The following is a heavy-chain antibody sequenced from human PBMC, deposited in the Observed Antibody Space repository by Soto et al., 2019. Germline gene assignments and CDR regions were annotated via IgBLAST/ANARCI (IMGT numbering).Heavy chain of an antibody. CDR2: INAGNGHT. J-gene: IGHJ3*02. D-gene: IGHD3-16*01. Sequence: QVQLVQPGAEVKKPGASVKVSCKASGYTFTSYAIHWVRQAPGQRLEWMGWINAGNGHTQYSQRFQGRVTITRDTTANIAYMEVSGLRSEDTALYYCAREQSGEIMTMTDAFDIWGQGTMVTVSS. V-gene: IGHV1-3*01. CDR3: AREQSGEIMTMTDAFDI. CDR1: GYTFTSYA.